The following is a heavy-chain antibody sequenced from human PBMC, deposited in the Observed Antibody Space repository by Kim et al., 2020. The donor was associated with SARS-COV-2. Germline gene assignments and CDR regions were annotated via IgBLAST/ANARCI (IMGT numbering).Heavy chain of an antibody. V-gene: IGHV4-39*01. D-gene: IGHD5-12*01. J-gene: IGHJ4*02. CDR2: YTGRT. CDR3: ALRLCDY. Sequence: YTGRTYYNPSLKSRVTISVDTSKNQFSLELSSVTAADTAVYYCALRLCDYWGQGTLVTVSS.